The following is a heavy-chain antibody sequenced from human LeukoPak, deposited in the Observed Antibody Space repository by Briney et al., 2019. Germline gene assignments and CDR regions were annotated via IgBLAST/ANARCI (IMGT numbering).Heavy chain of an antibody. CDR2: IKQDGSEK. V-gene: IGHV3-7*01. D-gene: IGHD3-10*01. CDR3: ARSEYYGSGSYYTYPDY. J-gene: IGHJ4*02. CDR1: GFTFSSYW. Sequence: PGGSLRLSCAASGFTFSSYWMGWVRQARGKGLEWVANIKQDGSEKYYVDSVKGRFTISRDNAKNSLYLQMNSLRAEDTAVYYCARSEYYGSGSYYTYPDYWGQGTLVTVSS.